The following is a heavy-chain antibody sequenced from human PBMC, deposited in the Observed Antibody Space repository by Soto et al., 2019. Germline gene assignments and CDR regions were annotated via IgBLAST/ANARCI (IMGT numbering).Heavy chain of an antibody. V-gene: IGHV1-3*01. Sequence: GASVKVSCKASGYTFTSYAMHWVRQAPGQRLEGMGWINAGNGNTKYSQKFQGRVTITRDTSASTAYMELSSLRSEDTAVYYCARVFASIAAAGIRYFDYWGQGTLVTVSS. D-gene: IGHD6-13*01. J-gene: IGHJ4*02. CDR3: ARVFASIAAAGIRYFDY. CDR1: GYTFTSYA. CDR2: INAGNGNT.